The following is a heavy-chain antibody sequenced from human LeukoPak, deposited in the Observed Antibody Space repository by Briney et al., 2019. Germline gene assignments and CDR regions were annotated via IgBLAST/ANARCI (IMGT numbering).Heavy chain of an antibody. J-gene: IGHJ4*02. CDR3: ARALGRVGATMY. Sequence: ASVKVSCKASGYTFTGYYMHWVRQAPGQGLEWMGWINPNSGGTNYAQKFQGRVTMTRDTSISTAYTELSRLRSDDTAVYYCARALGRVGATMYWGQGTLVTVSS. V-gene: IGHV1-2*02. D-gene: IGHD1-26*01. CDR1: GYTFTGYY. CDR2: INPNSGGT.